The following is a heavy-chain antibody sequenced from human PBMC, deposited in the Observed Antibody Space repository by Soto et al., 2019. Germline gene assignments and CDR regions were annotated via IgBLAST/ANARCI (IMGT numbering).Heavy chain of an antibody. V-gene: IGHV3-23*01. CDR1: GFTFNNYA. D-gene: IGHD2-15*01. CDR3: AKVIVVIAAAGDYFDY. Sequence: EVQLLGSGGGLVQPGGSLRLSCAASGFTFNNYAMSWVRQAPGKGLEWVSVVSGNSGSSGYADSVKGRFTISRDNSKNTLYLQMNSLRDEDTAVYYCAKVIVVIAAAGDYFDYWGQGILVTVSS. J-gene: IGHJ4*02. CDR2: VSGNSGSS.